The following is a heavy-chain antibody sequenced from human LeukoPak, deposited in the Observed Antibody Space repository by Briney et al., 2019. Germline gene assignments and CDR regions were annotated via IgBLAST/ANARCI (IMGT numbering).Heavy chain of an antibody. D-gene: IGHD3-10*01. CDR1: GGSISSYY. CDR3: ARCYGSGPYYMDV. J-gene: IGHJ6*03. Sequence: SETLSLTCTVSGGSISSYYWSWIRQPPGKGLEWIGYIYYSGSTNYIPSLKSRVTISVDTSKNQFSLKLSSVTAADTAVYYCARCYGSGPYYMDVWGKGPRSPSP. CDR2: IYYSGST. V-gene: IGHV4-59*01.